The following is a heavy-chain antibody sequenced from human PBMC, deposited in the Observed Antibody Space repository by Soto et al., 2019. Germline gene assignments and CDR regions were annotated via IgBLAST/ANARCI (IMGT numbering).Heavy chain of an antibody. D-gene: IGHD3-9*01. CDR3: TREHVVTIFRRGQRGSFDS. V-gene: IGHV3-21*02. J-gene: IGHJ4*02. CDR2: ITSDSNYI. CDR1: GFSFNTYT. Sequence: EVQLIESGGGLVNPGGSLRLSCAASGFSFNTYTMNWVRQAPGKGLEWVSFITSDSNYIYYADSVKARFTISRDDANNSLYLQMNGLRAEDTPVYYCTREHVVTIFRRGQRGSFDSWSQGTMVSVSS.